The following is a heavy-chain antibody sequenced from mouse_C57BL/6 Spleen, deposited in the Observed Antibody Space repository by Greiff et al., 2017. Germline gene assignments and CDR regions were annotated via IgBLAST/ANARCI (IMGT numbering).Heavy chain of an antibody. V-gene: IGHV5-17*01. CDR1: GFTFSDYG. D-gene: IGHD1-1*01. Sequence: DVKLVESGGGLVKPGGSLKLSCAASGFTFSDYGMHWVRQAPEKGLEWVAYISSGSSTIYYADTVKGRFTISRDNAKNTLFLQMTSLRSEDTAMYYCARVTTVVAPGYFDVWGTGTTVTVSS. J-gene: IGHJ1*03. CDR3: ARVTTVVAPGYFDV. CDR2: ISSGSSTI.